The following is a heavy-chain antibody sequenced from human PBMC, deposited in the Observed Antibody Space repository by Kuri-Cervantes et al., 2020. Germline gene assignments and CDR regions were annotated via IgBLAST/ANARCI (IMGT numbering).Heavy chain of an antibody. V-gene: IGHV1-18*01. CDR2: ISAYNGNT. CDR1: GYTFTSYG. J-gene: IGHJ6*02. Sequence: ASVNVSCKASGYTFTSYGISWVRQAPGQGLEWMGWISAYNGNTNYAQKLQGRVTMTTDTSTSPAYMELRSLRSDDTAVYYCATTKGSSSDYYYYGMDVWGQGTTVTVSS. CDR3: ATTKGSSSDYYYYGMDV. D-gene: IGHD6-6*01.